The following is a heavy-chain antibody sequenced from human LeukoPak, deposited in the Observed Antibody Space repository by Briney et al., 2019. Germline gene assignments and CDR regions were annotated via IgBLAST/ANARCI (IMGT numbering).Heavy chain of an antibody. CDR2: IRYDGSNK. D-gene: IGHD1-26*01. CDR3: AKERFSGTYYEAGFDY. Sequence: PGGSLRLSCAASGFTFSSYGIHWVRQAPGKGLEWVAFIRYDGSNKYYADSVTGRFTISRDNSKNTLYLQMNSLRAEDTAVYYCAKERFSGTYYEAGFDYWGQGTLVTVSS. V-gene: IGHV3-30*02. CDR1: GFTFSSYG. J-gene: IGHJ4*02.